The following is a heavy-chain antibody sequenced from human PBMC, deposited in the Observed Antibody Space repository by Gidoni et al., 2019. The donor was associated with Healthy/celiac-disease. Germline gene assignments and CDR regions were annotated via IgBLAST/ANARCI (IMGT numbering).Heavy chain of an antibody. CDR1: GGSISSSSYY. J-gene: IGHJ6*02. Sequence: QLQLQESGPGLVKPSETLSLTCTVSGGSISSSSYYWGWIRQPPGKGLEWIGSIYYSGSTYYNPSLKSRVTISVDTSKNQFSLKLSSVTAADTAVYYCARDGGAPYYYYGMDVWGQGTTVTVSS. CDR3: ARDGGAPYYYYGMDV. CDR2: IYYSGST. V-gene: IGHV4-39*07. D-gene: IGHD3-16*01.